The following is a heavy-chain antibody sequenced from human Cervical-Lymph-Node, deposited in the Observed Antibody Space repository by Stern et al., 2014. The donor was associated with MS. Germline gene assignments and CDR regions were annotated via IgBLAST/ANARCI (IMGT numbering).Heavy chain of an antibody. CDR2: ISYDGSKK. Sequence: QVQLVQSGGRVVQPGRSLRLSCAASGFTFSFYGMHWVRQVPGKGLEWVAFISYDGSKKYYADSMKGRFIISRDSSKNTLDLQMSSLRVEDTAVYYCAKDRPKISDCGDPDYWGQGTLVTVSS. D-gene: IGHD4-17*01. J-gene: IGHJ4*02. CDR3: AKDRPKISDCGDPDY. V-gene: IGHV3-30*18. CDR1: GFTFSFYG.